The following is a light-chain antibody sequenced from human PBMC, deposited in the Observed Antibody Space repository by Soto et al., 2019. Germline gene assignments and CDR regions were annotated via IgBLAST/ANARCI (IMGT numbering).Light chain of an antibody. CDR1: QSISSY. CDR2: AAS. CDR3: QQSYSTLYT. V-gene: IGKV1-39*01. Sequence: DIQMTQSPSSLSASVGDRVTITCRASQSISSYLDWYQQKQGKAPKLLIYAASSLQSGVPSRFSGSGSGTDFTLPISSLQPEDFATYYCQQSYSTLYTFGQGTKLEIK. J-gene: IGKJ2*01.